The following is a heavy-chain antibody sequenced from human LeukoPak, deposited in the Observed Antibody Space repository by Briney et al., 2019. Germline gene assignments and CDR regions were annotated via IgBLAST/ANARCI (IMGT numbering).Heavy chain of an antibody. CDR1: GGSINNYY. CDR3: ARGRYCSADICSGGDAFDI. J-gene: IGHJ3*02. Sequence: SETLSLTCTVSGGSINNYYWSWLRQPAGKGLEWIGRIYTRGSTNYNPSLKSRVTMSVDTSKNQFSLKLSSVTAADTAVYYCARGRYCSADICSGGDAFDIWGQGTMVSVSS. CDR2: IYTRGST. V-gene: IGHV4-4*07. D-gene: IGHD2-15*01.